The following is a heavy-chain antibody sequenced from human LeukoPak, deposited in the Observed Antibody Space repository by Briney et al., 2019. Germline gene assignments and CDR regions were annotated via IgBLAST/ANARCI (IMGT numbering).Heavy chain of an antibody. CDR2: ISGSGGST. J-gene: IGHJ6*03. Sequence: GGSLRLSCAASGFTFSNYSMNWVRQAPGKVLEWVSGISGSGGSTYYADFVKGRFTISRDNSEHTLYLQMKTLRVEDTALYYCTKDVAGADYHYMDVWGKGTTVTVSS. CDR1: GFTFSNYS. D-gene: IGHD6-13*01. CDR3: TKDVAGADYHYMDV. V-gene: IGHV3-23*01.